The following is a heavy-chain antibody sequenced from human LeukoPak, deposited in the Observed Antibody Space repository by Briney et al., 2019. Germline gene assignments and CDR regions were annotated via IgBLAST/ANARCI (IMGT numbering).Heavy chain of an antibody. CDR1: GFTFSSYA. J-gene: IGHJ4*02. Sequence: PGGSLRLSCAASGFTFSSYAISWVRQAPGKGLEWVSAISGSGGSTYYADSVKGRFTISRDNSKNTLYLQMNSLRAEDTAVYYCAKDRGYSYGYFDYWGQGTLVTVSS. V-gene: IGHV3-23*01. CDR3: AKDRGYSYGYFDY. D-gene: IGHD5-18*01. CDR2: ISGSGGST.